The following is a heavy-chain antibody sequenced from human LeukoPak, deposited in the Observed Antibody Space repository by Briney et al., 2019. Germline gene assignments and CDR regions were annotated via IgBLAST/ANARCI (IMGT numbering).Heavy chain of an antibody. D-gene: IGHD1-26*01. J-gene: IGHJ4*02. CDR1: GGTFSSYA. V-gene: IGHV1-69*01. CDR3: ARASEGRIVGATTEGDY. CDR2: IIPIFGTA. Sequence: SVKVSCKASGGTFSSYAISWVRQAPGQGLEWMGGIIPIFGTANYAQKFQGRVTITADESTSTAYMELSSLISEDTAVYYCARASEGRIVGATTEGDYWGQGTLVTVSS.